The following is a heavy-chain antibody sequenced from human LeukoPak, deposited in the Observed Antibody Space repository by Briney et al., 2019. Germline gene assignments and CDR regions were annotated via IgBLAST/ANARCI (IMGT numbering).Heavy chain of an antibody. CDR1: GYTFTSNY. V-gene: IGHV1-46*01. CDR3: ARDQEGFAY. CDR2: IYPRDGST. Sequence: GASVKVSCKASGYTFTSNYIHWVRQAPGQGLEWMGMIYPRDGSTSYAQKFQGRVTVTRDTSTSTVHMELSGLRSEDTAVYYCARDQEGFAYWGQGTLVTASS. J-gene: IGHJ4*02.